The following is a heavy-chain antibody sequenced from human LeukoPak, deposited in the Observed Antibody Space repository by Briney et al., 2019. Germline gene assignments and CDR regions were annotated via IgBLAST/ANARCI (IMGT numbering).Heavy chain of an antibody. Sequence: ASVKVSCKASGYTFTSYGISWVRQAPGQGLEWMGWISAYYGNTNYAQKLQGRVTMTTDTSTSTAYMELRSLRSDDTAVYYCARDRYCSGGSCYPNWFDPWGQGTLVTVSS. D-gene: IGHD2-15*01. CDR2: ISAYYGNT. J-gene: IGHJ5*02. CDR3: ARDRYCSGGSCYPNWFDP. CDR1: GYTFTSYG. V-gene: IGHV1-18*01.